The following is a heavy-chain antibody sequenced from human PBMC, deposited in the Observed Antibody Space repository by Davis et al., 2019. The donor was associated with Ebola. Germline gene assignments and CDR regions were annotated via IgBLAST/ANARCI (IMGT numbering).Heavy chain of an antibody. D-gene: IGHD3-3*01. J-gene: IGHJ6*04. CDR3: ARVHYDFWSGYFVDV. CDR1: GGSISSGDYY. V-gene: IGHV4-30-4*01. CDR2: IYYRGST. Sequence: LRPSCTVPGGSISSGDYYWSWIRQPPGKGLEWIGYIYYRGSTYYNPSLKSRVTISVDTSKNQFSLKLSSVTAADTAVYYCARVHYDFWSGYFVDVWGKGTTVTVSS.